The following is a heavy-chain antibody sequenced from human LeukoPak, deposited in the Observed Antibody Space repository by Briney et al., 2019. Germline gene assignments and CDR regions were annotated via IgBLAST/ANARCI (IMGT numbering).Heavy chain of an antibody. CDR2: MYYSGGT. D-gene: IGHD2-2*01. V-gene: IGHV4-39*01. Sequence: SETLSLTCAVYGGSFSGYYWGWIRQPPGKGLEWIGSMYYSGGTYYNPSLKSRVTISIDTSRNQFSLKLNSVTAADTAVYYCARLVRYCSTNSCYPFDYWGQGTLVTVSS. J-gene: IGHJ4*02. CDR1: GGSFSGYY. CDR3: ARLVRYCSTNSCYPFDY.